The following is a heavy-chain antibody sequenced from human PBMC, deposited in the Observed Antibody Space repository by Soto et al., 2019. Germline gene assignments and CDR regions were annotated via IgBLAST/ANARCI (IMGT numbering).Heavy chain of an antibody. CDR3: ARAAIIAATIDAFDI. CDR2: IYHTGSTT. J-gene: IGHJ3*02. D-gene: IGHD6-6*01. V-gene: IGHV4-59*01. CDR1: GGSMRSYY. Sequence: SETLSLTCAVSGGSMRSYYWTWIRQPPGKGLEWIGCIYHTGSTTNYSPSLKSRVTISVDTSKKQFSLNLSSVTAADTAVYYCARAAIIAATIDAFDIWGQGTMVTVSS.